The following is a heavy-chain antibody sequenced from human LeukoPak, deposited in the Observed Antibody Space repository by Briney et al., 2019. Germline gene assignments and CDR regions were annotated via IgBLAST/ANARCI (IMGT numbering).Heavy chain of an antibody. Sequence: GESLKISCKVSGYSFTSYWISWVRQMPGKGLDWMGRIDPGDSYTNYSPSFQGHVTISVDKSISTAYLQWSSLEASDTATYYCARTPLGGYHSRHDYWGQGTLVIVSS. CDR2: IDPGDSYT. D-gene: IGHD5-12*01. CDR3: ARTPLGGYHSRHDY. V-gene: IGHV5-10-1*01. CDR1: GYSFTSYW. J-gene: IGHJ4*02.